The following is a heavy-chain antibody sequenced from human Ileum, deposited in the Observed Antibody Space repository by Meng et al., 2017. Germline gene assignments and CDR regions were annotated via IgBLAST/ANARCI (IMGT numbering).Heavy chain of an antibody. J-gene: IGHJ6*01. D-gene: IGHD2-8*01. CDR3: ARDLYPYGMDV. CDR2: INWNGDST. V-gene: IGHV3-20*04. CDR1: GFMYENYG. Sequence: GGSLRLSCAASGFMYENYGMSWVRQVPGKGLEWVSGINWNGDSTSYVDSVQGRFTISRDNAKKSLYLQMTSLRAEDTALYYCARDLYPYGMDVWGQGTTVTCSS.